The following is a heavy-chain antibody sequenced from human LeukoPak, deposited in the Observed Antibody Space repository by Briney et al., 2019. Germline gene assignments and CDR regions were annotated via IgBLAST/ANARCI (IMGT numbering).Heavy chain of an antibody. CDR1: GFTFNSYA. V-gene: IGHV3-23*01. J-gene: IGHJ4*02. Sequence: PGGSLRLSCAASGFTFNSYAMTWVRQAPGKGLEWVSGISGGGSSTSYADSVKGRFTISRDNSKSTLYLQMNSLRAEDTAVYYCAKVQEMATILPPFHYWGQGTLVTVSS. CDR2: ISGGGSST. CDR3: AKVQEMATILPPFHY. D-gene: IGHD5-24*01.